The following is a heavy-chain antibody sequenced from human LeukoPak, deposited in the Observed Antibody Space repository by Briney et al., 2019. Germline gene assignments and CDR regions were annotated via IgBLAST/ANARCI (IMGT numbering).Heavy chain of an antibody. D-gene: IGHD3-22*01. V-gene: IGHV3-30*02. J-gene: IGHJ4*02. CDR2: IRYDGSNK. CDR1: GFTFSSYG. Sequence: GGSLRLSCAASGFTFSSYGMHWVRQAPGKGLEWVAFIRYDGSNKYYADSVKGRFTISRDNSKNTLYLQMNSLRAEDTAVYYCAKDSGPPNYYDSSGYYSSHFDYWGQGTLVTVSS. CDR3: AKDSGPPNYYDSSGYYSSHFDY.